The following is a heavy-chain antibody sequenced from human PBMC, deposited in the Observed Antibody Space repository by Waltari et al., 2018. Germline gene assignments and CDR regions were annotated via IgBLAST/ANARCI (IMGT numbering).Heavy chain of an antibody. V-gene: IGHV4-38-2*02. CDR2: IYHSGTT. J-gene: IGHJ4*02. CDR1: GYSISSGNC. Sequence: QLQLQESGPGLVKPSESLSLTCNVSGYSISSGNCCGWIRQPPGKGLEWIGNIYHSGTTYYNPSLKSRVTISVDTSKNQLSLKLNSVTAADTAVYYCARDRYSGSPKLYYFDYWGQGALVTVSS. D-gene: IGHD6-13*01. CDR3: ARDRYSGSPKLYYFDY.